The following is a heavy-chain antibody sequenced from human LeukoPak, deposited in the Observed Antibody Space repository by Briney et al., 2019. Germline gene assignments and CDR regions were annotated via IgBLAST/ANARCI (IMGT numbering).Heavy chain of an antibody. Sequence: PSETLSLTCTVSGYSISSGYYWGWIRQPPGKGLEWIGSIFHSGSTYYNPSLKSRVTISVDTSKNQFSLKLSSVTAADTAVYYCARGDYGDYQPNFDYWGQGTLVTVSS. CDR2: IFHSGST. CDR3: ARGDYGDYQPNFDY. V-gene: IGHV4-38-2*02. CDR1: GYSISSGYY. D-gene: IGHD4-17*01. J-gene: IGHJ4*02.